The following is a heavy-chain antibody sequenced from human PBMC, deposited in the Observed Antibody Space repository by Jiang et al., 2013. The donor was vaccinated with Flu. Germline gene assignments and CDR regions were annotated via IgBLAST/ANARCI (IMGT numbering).Heavy chain of an antibody. CDR3: ARDSDFGSAWPLDF. D-gene: IGHD6-19*01. Sequence: GAEVKKPGASVKVSCKASGYTFINNAIHWVRQAPGQRLEWMGWISAGDGNTKYSQTFQDRVTFTRETSATTAYMELSSLRFEDTAVYYCARDSDFGSAWPLDFWGQGTPVTVSS. CDR2: ISAGDGNT. V-gene: IGHV1-3*01. J-gene: IGHJ4*02. CDR1: GYTFINNA.